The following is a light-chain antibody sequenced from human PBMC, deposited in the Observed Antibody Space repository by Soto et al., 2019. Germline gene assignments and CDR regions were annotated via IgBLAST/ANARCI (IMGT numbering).Light chain of an antibody. Sequence: PGERVTLSCRASQTVRNNYLAWYQQKPGQAPRLLIYRVFNRATGIPDRFSGSGSGTDFTLTISRLEPEDFAVYYCQQFGGSPRTFGRGTKVDIK. CDR1: QTVRNNY. CDR3: QQFGGSPRT. J-gene: IGKJ1*01. CDR2: RVF. V-gene: IGKV3-20*01.